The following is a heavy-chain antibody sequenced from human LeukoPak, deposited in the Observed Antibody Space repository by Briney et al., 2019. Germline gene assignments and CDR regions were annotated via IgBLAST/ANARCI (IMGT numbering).Heavy chain of an antibody. CDR2: ISGSGGST. CDR3: AGYSGYDFIRGFDY. D-gene: IGHD5-12*01. J-gene: IGHJ4*02. Sequence: GGSLRLSCAASGFTFSSYAMSWVRQAPGKGLEWVSAISGSGGSTYYADSVKGRFTISRDNSKNTLYLQMNSLRAEDTAVYYCAGYSGYDFIRGFDYWGQGTLVTVSS. V-gene: IGHV3-23*01. CDR1: GFTFSSYA.